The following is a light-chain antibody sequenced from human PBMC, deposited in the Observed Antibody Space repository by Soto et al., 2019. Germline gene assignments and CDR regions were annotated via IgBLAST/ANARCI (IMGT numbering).Light chain of an antibody. CDR2: EVS. V-gene: IGLV2-8*01. J-gene: IGLJ3*02. CDR3: SSYAGSSTWV. CDR1: SSDVGGYNY. Sequence: QSALTQPPSASGSPGQSVTISCTGTSSDVGGYNYVSWYQQHPGKAPKLLIHEVSKRPSGVTDRFSGSKSGNTASLTVSGLQPEDEADYYCSSYAGSSTWVFGGGTKLTVL.